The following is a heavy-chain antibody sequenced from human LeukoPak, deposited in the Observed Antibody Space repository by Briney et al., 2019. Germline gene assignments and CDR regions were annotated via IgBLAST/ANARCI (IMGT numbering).Heavy chain of an antibody. J-gene: IGHJ4*02. CDR2: ISAYNGNT. D-gene: IGHD3-3*01. Sequence: EASVKVSCKSSGYTFTSYGISWVRRAPGQGLEWMGWISAYNGNTNYAQKLQGRVTMNTDTSTSTAYMELRSLRSDDTAVYYCARRYDFWSGPDSPFFDYWGQGTLVTVSS. V-gene: IGHV1-18*01. CDR3: ARRYDFWSGPDSPFFDY. CDR1: GYTFTSYG.